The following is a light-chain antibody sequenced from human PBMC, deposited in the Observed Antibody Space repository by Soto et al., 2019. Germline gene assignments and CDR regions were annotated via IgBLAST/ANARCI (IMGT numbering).Light chain of an antibody. CDR1: SSDVGGYNY. V-gene: IGLV2-8*01. Sequence: ALTQPPSASGSPGQPVTISCTGTSSDVGGYNYVSWYQQHPGKAPKLMIYEVTKRPSGVPDRFSGSKSGNTASLTVSGLQAEDEANYYCSSYAGSDNYVVFGGGTKLTVL. J-gene: IGLJ2*01. CDR3: SSYAGSDNYVV. CDR2: EVT.